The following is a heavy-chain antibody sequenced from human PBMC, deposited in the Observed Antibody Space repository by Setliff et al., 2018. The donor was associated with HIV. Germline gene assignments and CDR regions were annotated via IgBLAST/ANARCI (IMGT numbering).Heavy chain of an antibody. CDR2: IYFTGSS. V-gene: IGHV4-59*11. CDR1: GASIDSHY. D-gene: IGHD4-17*01. CDR3: ARVQMAYAAFDV. J-gene: IGHJ3*01. Sequence: PSETLSLTCNISGASIDSHYWSWIRQPPGKGLEWIGSIYFTGSSDNNPSLKSRVTLSVDTSKHQFSLKLSSVTAADTAVYYCARVQMAYAAFDVWGQGTMVTVSS.